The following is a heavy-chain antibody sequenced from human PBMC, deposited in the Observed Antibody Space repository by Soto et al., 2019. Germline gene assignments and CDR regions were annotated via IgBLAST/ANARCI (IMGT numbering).Heavy chain of an antibody. CDR3: ARELYSSYYFGKGFGP. J-gene: IGHJ5*02. Sequence: QVRLVESGGGVVQPGRSLRLSCTASGFSFSSYAMYWFRQPPGKGLEWVAVISKDGMNKNYADSVKGRVTVSRDNANYSVELQLNSLGGEEPGKDYRARELYSSYYFGKGFGPWGQGTPGTGSS. CDR2: ISKDGMNK. V-gene: IGHV3-30*04. D-gene: IGHD6-19*01. CDR1: GFSFSSYA.